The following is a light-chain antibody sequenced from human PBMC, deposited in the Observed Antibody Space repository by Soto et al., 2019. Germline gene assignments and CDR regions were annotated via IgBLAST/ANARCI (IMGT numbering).Light chain of an antibody. CDR3: QQYNYLPG. Sequence: EIVMTQSPATLSVSPGERATLSCRASQSVSSNLAWYQQKPGQAPRLLIYGASTRATGIPARFSGSGSGTEFTLTISSLQSEDFAVYYCQQYNYLPGFGQGTKVEIK. J-gene: IGKJ1*01. CDR1: QSVSSN. CDR2: GAS. V-gene: IGKV3-15*01.